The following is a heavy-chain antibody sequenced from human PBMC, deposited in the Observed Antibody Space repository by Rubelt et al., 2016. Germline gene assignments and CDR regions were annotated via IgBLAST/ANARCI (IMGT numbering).Heavy chain of an antibody. CDR1: GFSFTSSA. CDR3: AKGKWDRLRDYYYHMDV. CDR2: IVGSGGGT. V-gene: IGHV3-23*04. Sequence: EVQLVESGGGLVQPGGSLRLSCAASGFSFTSSAMNWVRQAPGKGLEWVSSIVGSGGGTYYAGSVKGRFTISRDSSRDTVFLQIKNLRGEDTAVYYCAKGKWDRLRDYYYHMDVWGQGTTVTVSS. J-gene: IGHJ6*02. D-gene: IGHD1-26*01.